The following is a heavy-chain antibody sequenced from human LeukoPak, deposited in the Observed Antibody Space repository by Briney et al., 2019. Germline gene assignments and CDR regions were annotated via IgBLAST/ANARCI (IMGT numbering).Heavy chain of an antibody. CDR1: GGSFSGYY. Sequence: SETLSLTCAVYGGSFSGYYWSWIRQPPGKGLEWIGEINHSESTNYNPSLKSRVTISVDTSKNQFSLKLSSVTAADTAVYYCARGRSGTTRHYYFDYWGQGTLVTVSS. CDR3: ARGRSGTTRHYYFDY. CDR2: INHSEST. D-gene: IGHD1-1*01. J-gene: IGHJ4*02. V-gene: IGHV4-34*01.